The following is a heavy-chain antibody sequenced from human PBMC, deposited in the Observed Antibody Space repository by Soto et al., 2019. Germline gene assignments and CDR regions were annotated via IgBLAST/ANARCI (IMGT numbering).Heavy chain of an antibody. CDR1: GFSLTTEPMG. J-gene: IGHJ4*02. Sequence: QITLKESGLTLVKPTQTLTLTCSFSGFSLTTEPMGVHWIRQPPGKALDWLALIYWDGNKYYSPSLKTRLTITKDSAKNQVVLTMTNMDPVDTGTYYCAHSSGWTADYWGQGTLVAVSS. D-gene: IGHD6-19*01. CDR3: AHSSGWTADY. V-gene: IGHV2-5*02. CDR2: IYWDGNK.